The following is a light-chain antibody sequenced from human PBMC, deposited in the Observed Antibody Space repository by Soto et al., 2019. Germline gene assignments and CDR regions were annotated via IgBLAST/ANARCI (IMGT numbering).Light chain of an antibody. CDR1: QSVSSY. V-gene: IGKV3-11*01. J-gene: IGKJ5*01. CDR3: QQRSNWPPGFT. CDR2: DAS. Sequence: EIFLTQSPATLSLSRWEIATLSWGASQSVSSYLAWYQQKPGQAPRLLIYDASNRATGIPARFSGSGSGTDFTLTISSLEPEDFAVYYCQQRSNWPPGFTFGQGTRLEI.